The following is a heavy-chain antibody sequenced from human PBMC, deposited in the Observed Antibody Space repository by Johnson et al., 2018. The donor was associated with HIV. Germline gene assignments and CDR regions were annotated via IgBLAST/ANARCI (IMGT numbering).Heavy chain of an antibody. CDR3: AKDIWRFLEWPDAFDV. J-gene: IGHJ3*01. CDR2: IRYDGSNK. CDR1: GFTFTSYG. D-gene: IGHD3-3*01. Sequence: QMQLVESGGGVVQPGGSLRLSCAASGFTFTSYGMHWVRQAPGKGLEWVAFIRYDGSNKYYADSVKGRFTISRDNSKNTLYLQMDSLSSEDTALYYCAKDIWRFLEWPDAFDVWGRGTMITVSS. V-gene: IGHV3-30*02.